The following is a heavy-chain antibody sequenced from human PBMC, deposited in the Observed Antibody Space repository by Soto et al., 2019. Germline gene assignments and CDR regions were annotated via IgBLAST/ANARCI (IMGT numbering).Heavy chain of an antibody. D-gene: IGHD2-2*01. V-gene: IGHV3-11*01. J-gene: IGHJ3*02. CDR1: GFTFSDYY. CDR2: ISSSGSTI. Sequence: GGSLRLSCAASGFTFSDYYMSWIRQAPGKGLEWVSYISSSGSTIYYADSVKGRFTISRDNAKNSLYLQMNSLRAEDTAVYYCARSTGYCSSTSCYDDAFDIWGQGTMVTVSS. CDR3: ARSTGYCSSTSCYDDAFDI.